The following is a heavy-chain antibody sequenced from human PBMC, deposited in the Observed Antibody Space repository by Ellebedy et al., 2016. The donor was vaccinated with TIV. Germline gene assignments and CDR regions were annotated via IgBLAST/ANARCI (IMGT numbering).Heavy chain of an antibody. CDR1: GFTFSRYV. CDR2: ISFDGRLT. V-gene: IGHV3-30*04. J-gene: IGHJ4*02. D-gene: IGHD6-13*01. CDR3: ASPSSTSSWFPFDY. Sequence: PGGSLRLSCVASGFTFSRYVIHWVRQAPGKGLEWVATISFDGRLTYYADSVKGRFTVSRDNSMNTLYLQMNSLRPEDTAVYYCASPSSTSSWFPFDYWGQGTLVTVSS.